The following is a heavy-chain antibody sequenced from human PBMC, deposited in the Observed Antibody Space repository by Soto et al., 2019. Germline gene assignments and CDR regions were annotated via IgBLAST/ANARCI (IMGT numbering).Heavy chain of an antibody. CDR1: GFTFNSAW. V-gene: IGHV3-15*02. Sequence: EVPLVESGGALVKPGESLTLSCAASGFTFNSAWMTWVRQAPGKGLEWVGRIKSWADGGRVDTAAPVKGRFTISRDDSKNAFSLQMNSLKSEDTAVEYCTTWRRERFCTSVSCYGDGAYWGQGTLVTVSS. D-gene: IGHD2-2*01. J-gene: IGHJ4*02. CDR3: TTWRRERFCTSVSCYGDGAY. CDR2: IKSWADGGRV.